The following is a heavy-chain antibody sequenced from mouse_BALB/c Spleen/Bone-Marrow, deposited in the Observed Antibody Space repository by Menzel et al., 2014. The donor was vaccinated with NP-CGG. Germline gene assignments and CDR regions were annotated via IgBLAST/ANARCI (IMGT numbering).Heavy chain of an antibody. J-gene: IGHJ3*01. Sequence: EVMLVESGGGLVKSGGSLKLSCAASGFTFSNYGMSWVRQTPEKRLEWVATISGGGSYTFYSDSVKGRFTISRDNAKNNLYLQLSSLRSEGTALYYCARHAYYDQTEVSFVYWGQGTLVTVSA. CDR1: GFTFSNYG. CDR2: ISGGGSYT. CDR3: ARHAYYDQTEVSFVY. D-gene: IGHD2-4*01. V-gene: IGHV5-9-2*01.